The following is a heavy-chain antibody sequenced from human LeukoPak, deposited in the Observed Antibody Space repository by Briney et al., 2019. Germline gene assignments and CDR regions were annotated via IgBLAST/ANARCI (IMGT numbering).Heavy chain of an antibody. Sequence: AASVKVSCKAFGYTFTSYGISWVRQAPGQGLEWMGWISAYNGNTNYAQKFQGRVTMTTDTSASTAYMELSSLRSEDTAVYYCARVLGSSGWGYYFDYWGQGTLVTVSS. V-gene: IGHV1-18*01. CDR2: ISAYNGNT. CDR3: ARVLGSSGWGYYFDY. J-gene: IGHJ4*02. CDR1: GYTFTSYG. D-gene: IGHD6-19*01.